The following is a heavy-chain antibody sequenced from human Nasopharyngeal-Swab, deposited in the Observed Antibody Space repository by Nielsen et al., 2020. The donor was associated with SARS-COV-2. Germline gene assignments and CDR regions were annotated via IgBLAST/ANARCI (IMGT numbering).Heavy chain of an antibody. CDR1: GFTFSTSS. V-gene: IGHV3-21*04. CDR3: AKDLRGPYFF. Sequence: GESLKISCAASGFTFSTSSMNWVRQAPGKGLEWVSSISTRSSYIYYADSVKGRFTISRDNSKNTVSLQMDSLRAEDTAVYYCAKDLRGPYFFWGQGTLVTVSS. J-gene: IGHJ4*02. CDR2: ISTRSSYI. D-gene: IGHD2/OR15-2a*01.